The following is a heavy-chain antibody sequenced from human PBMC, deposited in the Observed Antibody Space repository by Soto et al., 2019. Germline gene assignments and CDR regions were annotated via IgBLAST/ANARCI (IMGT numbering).Heavy chain of an antibody. CDR1: GFTFDDYA. Sequence: GGSLRLSCAASGFTFDDYAMHWVRQAPGKGLEWVSGISWNSGSIGYADSVKGRFTISRDNAKNSLYLQMNSLRAEDTALYYCAKGLGEYDSSGYEYFHHWGQGTLVTVSS. V-gene: IGHV3-9*01. CDR2: ISWNSGSI. CDR3: AKGLGEYDSSGYEYFHH. D-gene: IGHD3-22*01. J-gene: IGHJ1*01.